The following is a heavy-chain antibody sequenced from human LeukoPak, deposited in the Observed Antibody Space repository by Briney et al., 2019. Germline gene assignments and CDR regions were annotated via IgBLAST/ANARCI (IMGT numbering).Heavy chain of an antibody. CDR1: GLTLSGQW. CDR3: AYTNHLTY. CDR2: IKYDGSEE. Sequence: GGSLRLSCAASGLTLSGQWMNWVRQAPGQGLEWVANIKYDGSEEYYADSVKGRFTISRDNAKNSLSLQMNYVRAGDTAIYYCAYTNHLTYWGQGTLVTVSS. J-gene: IGHJ4*02. V-gene: IGHV3-7*01. D-gene: IGHD3-16*01.